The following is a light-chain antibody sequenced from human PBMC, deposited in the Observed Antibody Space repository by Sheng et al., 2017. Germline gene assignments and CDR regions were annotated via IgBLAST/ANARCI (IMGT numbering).Light chain of an antibody. CDR3: TSFSSGATLVL. CDR2: DVT. Sequence: QSGLTQPASVSGSPGQSITISCTGSNSDIAGYTYVSWYQQHPGKAPKLIIFDVTKRPSGVSSRFSGSKSGNTASLTISDLQVEDEADYYCTSFSSGATLVLFGGGTKLTVL. J-gene: IGLJ2*01. V-gene: IGLV2-14*03. CDR1: NSDIAGYTY.